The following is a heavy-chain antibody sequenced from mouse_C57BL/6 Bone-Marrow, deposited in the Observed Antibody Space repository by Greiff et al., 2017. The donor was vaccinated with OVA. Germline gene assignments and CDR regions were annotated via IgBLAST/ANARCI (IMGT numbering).Heavy chain of an antibody. Sequence: VQLQQSGAELVRPGASVKLSCTASGFNIKDYYMHWVKQRPEQGLEWIGRIDPEDGDTEYAPKFQGKANMTADSSSNPAYRQLISRTSEDTAVYYCTIPHYYGSSYRYFDVWGTGTTVTVSS. CDR3: TIPHYYGSSYRYFDV. J-gene: IGHJ1*03. CDR1: GFNIKDYY. V-gene: IGHV14-1*01. CDR2: IDPEDGDT. D-gene: IGHD1-1*01.